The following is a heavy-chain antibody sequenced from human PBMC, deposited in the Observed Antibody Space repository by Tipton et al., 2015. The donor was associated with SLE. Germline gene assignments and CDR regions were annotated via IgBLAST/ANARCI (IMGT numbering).Heavy chain of an antibody. V-gene: IGHV4-59*12. CDR3: AGGSWFSIDY. J-gene: IGHJ4*02. CDR1: GGSLSNYY. Sequence: TLSLTCTVSGGSLSNYYWSWIRQSPGKGLEWIGYIYYSGSTNYNPSLKSRVTMSVDTSKNQFSLRLSSVTAADTAFYYCAGGSWFSIDYWGQGTLVTVSS. D-gene: IGHD3-9*01. CDR2: IYYSGST.